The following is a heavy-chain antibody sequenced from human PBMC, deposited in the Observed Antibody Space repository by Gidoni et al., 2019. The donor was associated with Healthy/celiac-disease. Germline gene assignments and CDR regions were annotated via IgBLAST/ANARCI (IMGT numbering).Heavy chain of an antibody. CDR1: GFTFSSYA. CDR2: ISGSGGST. CDR3: AKDPPRGGYYGSGNHNF. J-gene: IGHJ4*02. D-gene: IGHD3-10*01. V-gene: IGHV3-23*01. Sequence: EVQLLESGGGLVQPGGSLRLSCSASGFTFSSYAMSWVRQAPGKGLEWVSAISGSGGSTYYADSVKGRFTISRDNSKNTLYLQMNSLRAEDTAVYYCAKDPPRGGYYGSGNHNFGGQGTLVTVSS.